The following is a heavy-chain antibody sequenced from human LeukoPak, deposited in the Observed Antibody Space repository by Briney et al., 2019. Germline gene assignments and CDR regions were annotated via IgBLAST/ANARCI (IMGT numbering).Heavy chain of an antibody. CDR3: ARTPGYSGYDWYWFDP. V-gene: IGHV1-18*01. Sequence: ASVKVSCKASGYTFTSYGISWGRQAPGQGLEWMGWISAYNGNTNYAQKLQGRVTMTTDTSTSTAYMELRSLRSDDTAVYYFARTPGYSGYDWYWFDPWGQGTLVTVSS. D-gene: IGHD5-12*01. CDR1: GYTFTSYG. CDR2: ISAYNGNT. J-gene: IGHJ5*02.